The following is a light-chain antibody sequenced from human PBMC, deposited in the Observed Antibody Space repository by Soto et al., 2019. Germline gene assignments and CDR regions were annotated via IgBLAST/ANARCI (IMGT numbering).Light chain of an antibody. CDR1: QGIGSW. Sequence: DIQMTQSPSSVSASVGDRVTITCRASQGIGSWLAWYQQKPGQAPNLLIYAASSLQSGVPSRFSGSGSGTDFTLPIGSLQPEDFATYYCQQANSFPWTFGQGTKVEIK. V-gene: IGKV1-12*01. J-gene: IGKJ1*01. CDR3: QQANSFPWT. CDR2: AAS.